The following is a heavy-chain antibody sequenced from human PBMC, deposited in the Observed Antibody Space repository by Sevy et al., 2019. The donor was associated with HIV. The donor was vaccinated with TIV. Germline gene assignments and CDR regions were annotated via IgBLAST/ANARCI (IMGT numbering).Heavy chain of an antibody. CDR1: GYTLTELS. Sequence: ASVKVSCKVSGYTLTELSMHWVRQAPGKGLEWMGGFDPEDGETIYAQKFQGRVTMTGDTSTDTAYMELSSLRSGDTAVYYCATAAGTRIFDYWGQGTLVTVSS. D-gene: IGHD6-13*01. V-gene: IGHV1-24*01. J-gene: IGHJ4*02. CDR3: ATAAGTRIFDY. CDR2: FDPEDGET.